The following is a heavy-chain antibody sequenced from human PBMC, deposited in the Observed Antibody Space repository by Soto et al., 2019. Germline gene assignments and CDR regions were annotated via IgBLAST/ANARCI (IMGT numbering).Heavy chain of an antibody. J-gene: IGHJ4*02. V-gene: IGHV3-74*01. CDR2: INSDGSST. CDR3: ARVYRPYCSGGSCYQFDY. CDR1: GFTFSSYW. Sequence: GGSLRLSCAASGFTFSSYWMHWVRQAPGKGLVWVSRINSDGSSTSYADSVKGRFTISRDNAKNTLYLQMNSLRAEDTAVYYCARVYRPYCSGGSCYQFDYWGQGTLVTVSS. D-gene: IGHD2-15*01.